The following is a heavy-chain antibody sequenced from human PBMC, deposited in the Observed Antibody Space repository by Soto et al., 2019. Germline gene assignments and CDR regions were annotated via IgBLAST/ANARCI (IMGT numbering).Heavy chain of an antibody. V-gene: IGHV1-8*02. D-gene: IGHD3-16*01. CDR2: ITPNSGNT. CDR3: AVTPGDYIWGSYPQYNWFDP. J-gene: IGHJ5*02. Sequence: ASVKVSCKASGYTFTNYGISWVRQAPGQGLEWMGWITPNSGNTGYAQKFQGRVTMTRNTSISTAYMELSSLRSEDTAVYYCAVTPGDYIWGSYPQYNWFDPWGQGTLVTVSS. CDR1: GYTFTNYG.